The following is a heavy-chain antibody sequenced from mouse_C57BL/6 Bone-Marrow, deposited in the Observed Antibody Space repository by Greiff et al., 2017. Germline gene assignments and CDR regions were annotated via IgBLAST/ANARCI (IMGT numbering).Heavy chain of an antibody. CDR2: IDPENGDT. Sequence: VHVKQSGAELVRPGASVKLSCTASGFNIKDDYMHWVKQRPEQGLEWIGWIDPENGDTEYASKFQGKATITADTSSNTAYLQLSSLTSEDTAVYYCTTEFFDYWGQGPTLPISS. CDR1: GFNIKDDY. V-gene: IGHV14-4*01. J-gene: IGHJ2*01. CDR3: TTEFFDY.